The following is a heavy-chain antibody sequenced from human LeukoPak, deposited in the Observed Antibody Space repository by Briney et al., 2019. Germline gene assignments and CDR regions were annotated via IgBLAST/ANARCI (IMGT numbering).Heavy chain of an antibody. Sequence: ASVKVSCKASGYTFTSYGISWVRQAPGQGLEWMGWINAYDGNTNYAQKLQGRVTMTTDTSTSTAYMELRSLRSDDTAVYYCARYQQNYSDSSGYYYVVEDRFDYWGQGTLVTVSS. CDR1: GYTFTSYG. V-gene: IGHV1-18*01. CDR2: INAYDGNT. D-gene: IGHD3-22*01. CDR3: ARYQQNYSDSSGYYYVVEDRFDY. J-gene: IGHJ4*02.